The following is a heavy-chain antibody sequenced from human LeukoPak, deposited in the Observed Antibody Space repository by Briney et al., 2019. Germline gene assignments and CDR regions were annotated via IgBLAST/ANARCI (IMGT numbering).Heavy chain of an antibody. CDR3: SRENGAFSPFGY. V-gene: IGHV4-4*02. Sequence: PSETLSLACGVSGGSISNTNWWSWVRQPPGQGLEWIGEISLTGLTHYNPSLESRVTVSLDKSKNQLSLNLTSVAAADTAVYYCSRENGAFSPFGYWGQGTLVTVLS. J-gene: IGHJ4*02. CDR2: ISLTGLT. D-gene: IGHD2-8*01. CDR1: GGSISNTNW.